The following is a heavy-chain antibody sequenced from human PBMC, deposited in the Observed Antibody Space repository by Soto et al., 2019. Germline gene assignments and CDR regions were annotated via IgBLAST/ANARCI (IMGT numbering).Heavy chain of an antibody. V-gene: IGHV3-23*01. J-gene: IGHJ6*03. CDR3: ARSDLVDYYDYVDV. CDR1: GLTFSSYA. Sequence: EVQLLESGGGLVQPGGSLRLSCAASGLTFSSYAMTWVRQAPGKGLEWVSGLSGSGGTKYYGDSVKGGFTISRGNSKNTLFLQMNILRDEGTAVYYCARSDLVDYYDYVDVGGKGAVVTV. CDR2: LSGSGGTK. D-gene: IGHD3-10*01.